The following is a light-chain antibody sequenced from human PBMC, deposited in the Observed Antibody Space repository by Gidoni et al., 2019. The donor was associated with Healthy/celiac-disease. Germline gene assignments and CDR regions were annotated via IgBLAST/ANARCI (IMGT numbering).Light chain of an antibody. V-gene: IGLV2-23*01. Sequence: QSALTQPASVSGSPGQSLTISCTGTSSDVGSYNLVSWYQQHPGKAPKLMLYEGSKRPSGVSNRFSGSKSGNTASLTISGLQAEDEADYYCCSYAGSSTCWVFGGGTKLTVL. CDR2: EGS. CDR3: CSYAGSSTCWV. CDR1: SSDVGSYNL. J-gene: IGLJ3*02.